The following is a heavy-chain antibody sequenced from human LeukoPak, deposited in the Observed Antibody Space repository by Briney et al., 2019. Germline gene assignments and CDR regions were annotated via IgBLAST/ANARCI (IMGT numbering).Heavy chain of an antibody. V-gene: IGHV3-64*01. CDR1: GFTFSSYA. CDR2: ISSNGGST. D-gene: IGHD1-26*01. J-gene: IGHJ4*02. CDR3: ARFGYSGSYSDY. Sequence: GGSLRLSCAASGFTFSSYAMHWVRQAPGKGLEYVSAISSNGGSTYYANSVKGRFTISRDNSKDTLYLQMGSLRAEDMAVYYCARFGYSGSYSDYWGQGTLVTVSS.